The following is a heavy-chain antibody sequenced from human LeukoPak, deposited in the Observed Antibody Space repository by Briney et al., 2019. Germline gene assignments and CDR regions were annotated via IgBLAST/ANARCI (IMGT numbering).Heavy chain of an antibody. V-gene: IGHV4-38-2*01. Sequence: SETLSLTCAVSGYSISSGYYWGWIRQPPGKGLEWIGSIYHSGSTYYNPSLKSRVTISVDTSKNQFSLKLSSVTAADTAVYYCARVSGAAFPFIDYWGQGTLVTVSS. D-gene: IGHD3-10*01. CDR2: IYHSGST. J-gene: IGHJ4*02. CDR3: ARVSGAAFPFIDY. CDR1: GYSISSGYY.